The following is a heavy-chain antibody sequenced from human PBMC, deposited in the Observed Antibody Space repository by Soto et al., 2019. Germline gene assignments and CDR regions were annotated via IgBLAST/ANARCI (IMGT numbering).Heavy chain of an antibody. V-gene: IGHV1-69*13. Sequence: SVKVSCKASGGTFSRYALSWVRQAPGQGPKWMGGIVPMFGTANYAQKFQGRVTITADESTNTAYMQLSSLRSEDTAVYYCARGVDYDSRGYYFFFWGQGTLVTVS. D-gene: IGHD3-22*01. J-gene: IGHJ4*02. CDR3: ARGVDYDSRGYYFFF. CDR1: GGTFSRYA. CDR2: IVPMFGTA.